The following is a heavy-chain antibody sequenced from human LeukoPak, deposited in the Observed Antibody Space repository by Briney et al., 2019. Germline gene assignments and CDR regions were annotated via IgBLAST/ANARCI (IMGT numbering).Heavy chain of an antibody. CDR1: GYSISSGYH. J-gene: IGHJ6*03. CDR2: IYHSGST. D-gene: IGHD3-10*01. CDR3: ARSITMVRGVINYYYYYMDV. V-gene: IGHV4-38-2*02. Sequence: SETLSLTCTVSGYSISSGYHWGWIRQPPGKGLEWIGSIYHSGSTYYNPSLKSRVTISVDTSKNQFSLKLSSVTAADTAVYYCARSITMVRGVINYYYYYMDVWGKGTTVTISS.